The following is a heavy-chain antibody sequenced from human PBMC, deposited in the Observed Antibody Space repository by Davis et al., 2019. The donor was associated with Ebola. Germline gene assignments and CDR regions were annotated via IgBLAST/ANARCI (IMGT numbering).Heavy chain of an antibody. V-gene: IGHV3-23*01. J-gene: IGHJ6*03. CDR3: AKSGLVVPAARAYYYYMDV. Sequence: PGGSLRLSCAASGFTFSSYAMSWVRQAPGKGLEWVSAISGSGGSTYYADSVKGRFTISRDNSKNTLYLQMNSLRAEDTAVYYCAKSGLVVPAARAYYYYMDVWGKGTTVTVSS. D-gene: IGHD2-2*01. CDR1: GFTFSSYA. CDR2: ISGSGGST.